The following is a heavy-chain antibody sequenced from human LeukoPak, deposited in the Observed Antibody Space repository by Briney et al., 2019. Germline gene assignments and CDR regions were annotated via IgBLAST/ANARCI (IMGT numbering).Heavy chain of an antibody. CDR2: MKPKSGDT. CDR3: ARGVIDGDYGNWFDP. J-gene: IGHJ5*02. CDR1: GFTFINYD. D-gene: IGHD4-17*01. V-gene: IGHV1-8*01. Sequence: ASVKFSCKASGFTFINYDLKWVRQATGQGFEWMGWMKPKSGDTGYAEKFQGRVTMTRNTSISTAYMDLSSLRSEDTAVYYCARGVIDGDYGNWFDPWGQGTLVTVSS.